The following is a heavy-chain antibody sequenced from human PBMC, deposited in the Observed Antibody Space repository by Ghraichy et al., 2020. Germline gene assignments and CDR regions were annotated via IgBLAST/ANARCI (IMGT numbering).Heavy chain of an antibody. Sequence: GSLRLSCAASGFTFSSYWMHWVRQVPGKGLVWVSRIDNDGSYTSYADSVKGRFTISRDNAKNTVYLQMNSLSAEDSAVYYCARDRWGGATGCDYWGQGTLVTVSS. CDR1: GFTFSSYW. J-gene: IGHJ4*02. D-gene: IGHD1-26*01. CDR3: ARDRWGGATGCDY. V-gene: IGHV3-74*01. CDR2: IDNDGSYT.